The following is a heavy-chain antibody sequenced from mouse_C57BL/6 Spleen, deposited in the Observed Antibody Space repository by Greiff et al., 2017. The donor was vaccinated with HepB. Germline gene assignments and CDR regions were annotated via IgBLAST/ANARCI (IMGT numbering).Heavy chain of an antibody. CDR2: IYPGSGST. CDR1: GYTFTSYW. J-gene: IGHJ4*01. CDR3: ARGQLPHYYAMDY. D-gene: IGHD6-1*01. V-gene: IGHV1-55*01. Sequence: QVQLQQPGAELAKPGASVKMSCKASGYTFTSYWITWVKQRPGQGLEWIGDIYPGSGSTNYNEKFKSKATLTVDTSSSTAYMQLSSLTSEDSAVYYCARGQLPHYYAMDYWGQGTSVTVSS.